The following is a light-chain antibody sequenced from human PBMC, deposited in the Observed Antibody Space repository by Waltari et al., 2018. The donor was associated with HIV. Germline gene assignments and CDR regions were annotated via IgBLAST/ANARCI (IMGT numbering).Light chain of an antibody. CDR1: TSNIGTNP. V-gene: IGLV1-44*01. Sequence: QSVLTQPPSASGAPGHRVIISCSGSTSNIGTNPIIWYQHLPGTAPRLLIDDNNQRPSGGPDRCSGSKSGTSGSLAISGLQSEDESDYYCATWDDTQNGWVFGAGTKLTVL. J-gene: IGLJ3*02. CDR3: ATWDDTQNGWV. CDR2: DNN.